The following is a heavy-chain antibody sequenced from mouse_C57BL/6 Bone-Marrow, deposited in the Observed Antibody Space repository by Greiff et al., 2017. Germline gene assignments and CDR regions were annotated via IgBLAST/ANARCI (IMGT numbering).Heavy chain of an antibody. V-gene: IGHV1-76*01. J-gene: IGHJ4*01. CDR1: GYTFTDYY. CDR3: ARDDGSSYVEGAMDY. CDR2: IYPGSGNT. D-gene: IGHD1-1*01. Sequence: QVQLQQSGAELVRPGASVKLSCKASGYTFTDYYITWVKQRPGQGLEWIARIYPGSGNTYYNEKFKGKATLTADKSSSAAYMQLSSLTSEDSAVYFCARDDGSSYVEGAMDYWGQGTSVTVSS.